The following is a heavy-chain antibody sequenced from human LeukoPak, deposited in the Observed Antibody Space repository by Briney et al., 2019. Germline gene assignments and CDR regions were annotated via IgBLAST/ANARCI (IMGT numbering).Heavy chain of an antibody. V-gene: IGHV4-39*01. J-gene: IGHJ6*03. CDR2: IYYSGST. Sequence: PSETLSLTCTVSGGSISSSSYYWGWIRQPPGKGLEWIGSIYYSGSTYYNPSLKSRVTISVDTSKNQFSLKLSSVTAADTAVYYCARHRLVVPAACYYYYMDVWGKGTTVTVSS. D-gene: IGHD2-2*01. CDR1: GGSISSSSYY. CDR3: ARHRLVVPAACYYYYMDV.